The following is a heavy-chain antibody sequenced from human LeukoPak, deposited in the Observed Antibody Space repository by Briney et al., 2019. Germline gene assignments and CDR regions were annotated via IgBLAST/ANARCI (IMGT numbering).Heavy chain of an antibody. Sequence: SETLSLTCAVSGGSISSGGCSWSWIRQPPGKGLEWIGYIYHSGSTYYNPSLKSRVTISVDRSKNQFSLKLSSVTAADTAVYYCARGAGYCSSTSCLENNWFDPWGQGTLVTVSS. CDR1: GGSISSGGCS. CDR3: ARGAGYCSSTSCLENNWFDP. D-gene: IGHD2-2*01. J-gene: IGHJ5*02. CDR2: IYHSGST. V-gene: IGHV4-30-2*01.